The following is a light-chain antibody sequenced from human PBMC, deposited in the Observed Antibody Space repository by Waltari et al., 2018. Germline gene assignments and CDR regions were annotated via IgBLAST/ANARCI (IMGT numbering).Light chain of an antibody. CDR2: AAS. Sequence: DIQMTQSPSSLSASVGDRVTITCRANQDISIYLAWFQQKPGRAPRSLIYAASRLESGAPSRFSGSGSGTDFTLTITGLQPEDFATYYCQQYLSYPITFGQGTRLELK. J-gene: IGKJ5*01. CDR3: QQYLSYPIT. V-gene: IGKV1-16*01. CDR1: QDISIY.